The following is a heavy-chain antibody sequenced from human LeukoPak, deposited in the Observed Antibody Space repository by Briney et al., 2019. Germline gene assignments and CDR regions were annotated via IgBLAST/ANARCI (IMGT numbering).Heavy chain of an antibody. D-gene: IGHD6-19*01. V-gene: IGHV3-23*01. J-gene: IGHJ4*02. CDR3: AKKVAQSLAVAN. Sequence: PRGSLILSCAASGFTFSSYAMSWVRQAPGKGLEWVSAISDSGGSTYYADSVKGRFTISRDNSKNTLYLQMNSLRAEDTAVYYCAKKVAQSLAVANWGQGTLVTVSS. CDR1: GFTFSSYA. CDR2: ISDSGGST.